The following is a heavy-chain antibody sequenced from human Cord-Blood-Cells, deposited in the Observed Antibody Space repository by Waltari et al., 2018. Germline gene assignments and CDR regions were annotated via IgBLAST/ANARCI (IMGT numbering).Heavy chain of an antibody. CDR3: ARRYSSSSGFDP. D-gene: IGHD6-13*01. V-gene: IGHV4-39*01. CDR1: GGSISSSSYY. J-gene: IGHJ5*02. CDR2: IYYSGST. Sequence: QLQLQESGPGLVKPSETLSLTCTVSGGSISSSSYYWGWIRQPPGKGLEWIGSIYYSGSTYYNPALKSRVPISVDTSKNQFSLRLSSVTAADTAVYYCARRYSSSSGFDPWGQGTLVTVSS.